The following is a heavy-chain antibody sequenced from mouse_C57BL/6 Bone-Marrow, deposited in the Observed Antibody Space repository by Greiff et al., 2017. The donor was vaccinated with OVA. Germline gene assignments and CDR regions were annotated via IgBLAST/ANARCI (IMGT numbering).Heavy chain of an antibody. D-gene: IGHD2-12*01. CDR2: IDPSDSYT. CDR1: GFTFTSYW. V-gene: IGHV1-69*01. Sequence: QVQLQQPGAELVMPGASVKLSCKASGFTFTSYWMHWVKQRPGQGLEWIGEIDPSDSYTNYNPKFKGKSTLTVDNSSNPAYLQLSTLTSEDSAGYYFDSSPLLLHAMDYWGQGTSVTVSA. J-gene: IGHJ4*01. CDR3: DSSPLLLHAMDY.